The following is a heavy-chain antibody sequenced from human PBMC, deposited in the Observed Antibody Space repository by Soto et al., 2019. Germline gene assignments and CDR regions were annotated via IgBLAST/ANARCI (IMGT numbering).Heavy chain of an antibody. CDR1: GFTFDDYA. D-gene: IGHD3-10*01. CDR3: AKDKAPLWVRGYFDY. CDR2: ISWNSGSI. J-gene: IGHJ4*02. Sequence: EVQLVESGGGLVQPGRSLRLSCAASGFTFDDYAMHWVRQAPGKGLEWVSGISWNSGSIGYADSVKGRFTISRDNAKNSLYLQMNSLRAEDTALYYCAKDKAPLWVRGYFDYWGQGTLVTVSS. V-gene: IGHV3-9*01.